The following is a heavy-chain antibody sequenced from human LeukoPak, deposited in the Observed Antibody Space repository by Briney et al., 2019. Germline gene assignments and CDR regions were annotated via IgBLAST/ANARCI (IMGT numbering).Heavy chain of an antibody. CDR3: AKVPHYYYGSGSYQFDY. V-gene: IGHV3-30*18. J-gene: IGHJ4*02. Sequence: PGRSLRLSCAASGFTFSNFGMHWVRQPPGKGLEWVAVTSYDGYNRWYADSVKGRFTISRDTSKNTLHLQMNSLRDEDTAVYYCAKVPHYYYGSGSYQFDYWGQGTLVAVSS. CDR1: GFTFSNFG. D-gene: IGHD3-10*01. CDR2: TSYDGYNR.